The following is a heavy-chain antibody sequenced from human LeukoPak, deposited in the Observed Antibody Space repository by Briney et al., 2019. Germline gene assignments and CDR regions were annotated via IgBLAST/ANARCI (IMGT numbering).Heavy chain of an antibody. Sequence: TGGSLRLSCAASGFTFSSYAMSWVRQAPGKGLEWVSAISGSGGTTNYADSVKGRFTISRDNSKNTLYLQMNSLRAEDTAVYYCAKDRSTMPGYYYFYMDVWGKGTTVTVSS. D-gene: IGHD2-2*01. CDR3: AKDRSTMPGYYYFYMDV. CDR1: GFTFSSYA. CDR2: ISGSGGTT. V-gene: IGHV3-23*01. J-gene: IGHJ6*03.